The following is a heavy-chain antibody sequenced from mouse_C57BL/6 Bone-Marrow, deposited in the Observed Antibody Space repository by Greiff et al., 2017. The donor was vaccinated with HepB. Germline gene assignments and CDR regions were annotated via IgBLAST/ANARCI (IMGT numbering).Heavy chain of an antibody. CDR3: TGDRRFAY. D-gene: IGHD2-14*01. V-gene: IGHV6-3*01. CDR1: GFTFSNYW. J-gene: IGHJ3*01. CDR2: IRLKSDNYAT. Sequence: EVKLEESGGGLVQPGGSMKLSCVASGFTFSNYWMNWVRQSPEKGLEWVAQIRLKSDNYATHYAESVKGRFTISRDDSKSSVYLQMNNLRAEDTGIYYCTGDRRFAYWGQGTLVTVSA.